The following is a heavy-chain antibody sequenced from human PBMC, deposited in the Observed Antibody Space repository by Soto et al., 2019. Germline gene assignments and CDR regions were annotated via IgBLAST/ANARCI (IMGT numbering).Heavy chain of an antibody. CDR3: ARGGSSIQLWPYYYYYYGMDV. J-gene: IGHJ6*02. D-gene: IGHD5-18*01. Sequence: PSETLSLTCTVSGGSISSGDYYWSWIRQPPGKGLEWIGYIYYSGSTYYNPSLKSRVTISVDTSKNQFSLKLSSVTAADTAVYYCARGGSSIQLWPYYYYYYGMDVWGQGTTVTVSS. V-gene: IGHV4-30-4*01. CDR1: GGSISSGDYY. CDR2: IYYSGST.